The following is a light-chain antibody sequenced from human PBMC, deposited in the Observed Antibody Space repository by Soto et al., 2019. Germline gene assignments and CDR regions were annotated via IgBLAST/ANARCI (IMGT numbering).Light chain of an antibody. CDR1: HDISSW. V-gene: IGKV1-12*01. CDR3: QQGHSFPYT. J-gene: IGKJ2*01. Sequence: IQLTQSPASVSASVGDRVTVTCRASHDISSWLAWYQQKPGKAPRLLIFAASTLQSGVPSRFSGSGSGTDFTPTISSLQPADFATYYCQQGHSFPYTFGQGTKVDI. CDR2: AAS.